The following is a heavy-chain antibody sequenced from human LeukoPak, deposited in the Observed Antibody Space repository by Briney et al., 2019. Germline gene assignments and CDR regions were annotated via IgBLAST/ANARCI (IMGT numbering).Heavy chain of an antibody. D-gene: IGHD3-22*01. CDR3: ARDLHDSSGYYVDY. Sequence: ASVKVSCKASGYTFTSYGISWVRQAPGQGLEWMGWISAYNGNTNYAQKLQGRVTMTTVTSTSTAYMELRSLRSDDTAVYYCARDLHDSSGYYVDYWGQGTLVTVSS. CDR2: ISAYNGNT. CDR1: GYTFTSYG. V-gene: IGHV1-18*01. J-gene: IGHJ4*02.